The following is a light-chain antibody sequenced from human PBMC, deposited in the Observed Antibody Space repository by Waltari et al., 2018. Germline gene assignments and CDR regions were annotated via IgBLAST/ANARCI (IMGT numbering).Light chain of an antibody. CDR2: YDR. CDR1: NIGTYI. V-gene: IGLV3-21*04. CDR3: HVWHPHVDPGV. Sequence: SYVVTQPPSVSVAPGETATITCGGDNIGTYIVHWYQQKAAQAPVLFIFYDRDRPSGSPDRFSGSNSGNTATLTISRVEAGDEARYYCHVWHPHVDPGVFGTGTEVTVL. J-gene: IGLJ1*01.